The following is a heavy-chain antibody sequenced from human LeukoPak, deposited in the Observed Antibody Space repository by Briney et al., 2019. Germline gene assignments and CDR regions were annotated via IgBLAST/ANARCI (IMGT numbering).Heavy chain of an antibody. Sequence: SQTLSLTCTVSGGSISSGGYYWSWIRQHPGKGLEWIGYIYYSGSTYYNPSLKSRVTISVDTSKNQFSLKLSSVTAADTAVYYCARDRGVTALPFDHWGQGTLVTVSS. CDR3: ARDRGVTALPFDH. CDR2: IYYSGST. J-gene: IGHJ4*02. D-gene: IGHD1-14*01. V-gene: IGHV4-31*03. CDR1: GGSISSGGYY.